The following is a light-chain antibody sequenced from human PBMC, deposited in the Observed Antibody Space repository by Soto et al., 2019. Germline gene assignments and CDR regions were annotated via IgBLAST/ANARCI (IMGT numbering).Light chain of an antibody. Sequence: LTQPASVSGSPGQSITISCTGTSSDVGGYNYVSWYQHHPGKAPKLMIYEVSNRPSGVSNRFSGSKSANTASLTISGLQAEDEADYYCTSYTSTSTPYVFGAGTKVTVL. V-gene: IGLV2-14*01. CDR1: SSDVGGYNY. CDR2: EVS. CDR3: TSYTSTSTPYV. J-gene: IGLJ1*01.